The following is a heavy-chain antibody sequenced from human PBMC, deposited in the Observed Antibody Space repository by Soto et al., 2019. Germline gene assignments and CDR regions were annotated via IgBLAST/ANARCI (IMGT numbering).Heavy chain of an antibody. D-gene: IGHD3-3*01. CDR1: GFTFSSYG. V-gene: IGHV3-30*18. Sequence: QVQLVESGGGVVQPGRSLRLSCAASGFTFSSYGMQWVRQAPGKGLEWVAVISYDGSNKYYADYVKGRFTISRDNSKNTLYLQMNSLRAEDTAVYYCAKDQRYYDFWSGYHNFDYWGQGTLVTVSS. CDR2: ISYDGSNK. J-gene: IGHJ4*02. CDR3: AKDQRYYDFWSGYHNFDY.